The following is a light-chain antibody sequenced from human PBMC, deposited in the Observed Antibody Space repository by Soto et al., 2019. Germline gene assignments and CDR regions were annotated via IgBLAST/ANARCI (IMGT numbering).Light chain of an antibody. J-gene: IGLJ3*02. CDR3: SSFASSNTWV. CDR2: EVT. Sequence: QSALTQPPSASGSPGQSVTISCTGTSSDVGVYNYVSWYQQHAGKAPKLVIYEVTKRPSGVPDRFSGSKSANTASLTVSGLQAEDEADYYCSSFASSNTWVFGGGTQLTVL. V-gene: IGLV2-8*01. CDR1: SSDVGVYNY.